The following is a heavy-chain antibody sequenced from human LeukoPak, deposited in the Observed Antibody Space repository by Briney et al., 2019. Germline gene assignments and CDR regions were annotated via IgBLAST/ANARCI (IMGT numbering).Heavy chain of an antibody. J-gene: IGHJ4*02. CDR1: GFTFSNYA. D-gene: IGHD3-22*01. Sequence: PGRSLRLSCAASGFTFSNYAMSWVRQTPGKGLEWVSAISGSGNSAYYADSVKGRFTISRDTSKNTLFLQIDSLRAEDTAVYYCAKASGSTGYYYFDSWGQGTLVTVSS. CDR2: ISGSGNSA. CDR3: AKASGSTGYYYFDS. V-gene: IGHV3-23*01.